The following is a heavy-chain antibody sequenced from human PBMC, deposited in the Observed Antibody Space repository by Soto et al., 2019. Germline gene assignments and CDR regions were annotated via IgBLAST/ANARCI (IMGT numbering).Heavy chain of an antibody. Sequence: SETLSLTCTVSGGSVRSGSYYWSWIRQPPGKGLEWIGFIYYTGTTNYNPSLKSRVTISVDTSKNQFSLNLLSLTAADTAVYYCARERTGDPTFFDYWRQRALVTVSS. J-gene: IGHJ4*02. D-gene: IGHD1-1*01. V-gene: IGHV4-61*01. CDR1: GGSVRSGSYY. CDR2: IYYTGTT. CDR3: ARERTGDPTFFDY.